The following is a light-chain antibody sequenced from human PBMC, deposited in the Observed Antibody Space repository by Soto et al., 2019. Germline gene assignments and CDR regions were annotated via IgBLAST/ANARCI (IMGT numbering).Light chain of an antibody. Sequence: DIQMTQSPSSLSASVGDRVTITCRASPSISYFLSWYQQKPGQAPNLLIYAASSLQSGVPSRFSGSGSGTDFTLTISSLQPEDFATYYCQQAHGTFGQGKRLDIK. CDR2: AAS. CDR3: QQAHGT. V-gene: IGKV1-39*01. J-gene: IGKJ5*01. CDR1: PSISYF.